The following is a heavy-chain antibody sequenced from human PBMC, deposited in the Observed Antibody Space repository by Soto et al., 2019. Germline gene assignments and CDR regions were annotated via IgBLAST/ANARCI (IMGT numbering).Heavy chain of an antibody. Sequence: QVQLVQSGAEVKKPGSSVKVSCKASGGTFSSYAISWVRQAPGQGLEWMGGIVPIFGTANYAQKFQGRVTITADESTSTAYMELSSLRSEDTAVYYCARGGSGREKDYYGMDVWGQGTTVTVSS. CDR3: ARGGSGREKDYYGMDV. CDR1: GGTFSSYA. D-gene: IGHD3-10*01. J-gene: IGHJ6*02. CDR2: IVPIFGTA. V-gene: IGHV1-69*01.